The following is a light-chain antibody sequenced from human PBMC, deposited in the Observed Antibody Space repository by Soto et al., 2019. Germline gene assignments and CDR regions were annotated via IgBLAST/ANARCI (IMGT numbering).Light chain of an antibody. Sequence: QSALTQPASVSGSPGQSITISCTGSSSDIGSYNLVSWYQHHPGKAPKLMIYEGTNRPSGVSKRFSGSKSGNTASLTISGLEAEDEADYYCCSYARGSTVVFGGGTQLTVL. CDR3: CSYARGSTVV. J-gene: IGLJ2*01. V-gene: IGLV2-23*01. CDR1: SSDIGSYNL. CDR2: EGT.